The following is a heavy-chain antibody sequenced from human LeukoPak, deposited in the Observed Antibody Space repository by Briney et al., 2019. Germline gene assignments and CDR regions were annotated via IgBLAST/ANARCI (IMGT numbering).Heavy chain of an antibody. V-gene: IGHV5-51*01. Sequence: GESLKISCKGSGYSFTSYWIGWVRQMPGKGLEWIGIIYPGDSDTRYSPSFQGQVTISADKSISTAYLQWSSLKASDTAMYYCAITWYSSSHQFDYWGQGTLVTVSS. CDR3: AITWYSSSHQFDY. J-gene: IGHJ4*02. CDR2: IYPGDSDT. D-gene: IGHD6-13*01. CDR1: GYSFTSYW.